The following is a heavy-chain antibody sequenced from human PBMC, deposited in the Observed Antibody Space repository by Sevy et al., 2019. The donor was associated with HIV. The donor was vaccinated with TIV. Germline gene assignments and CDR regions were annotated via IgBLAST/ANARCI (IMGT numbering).Heavy chain of an antibody. CDR2: IKQYGSEK. CDR3: ARQSGVLDVDTAMPDAFGI. J-gene: IGHJ3*02. D-gene: IGHD5-18*01. Sequence: GGSLRLSCAASGFTFSSYWMSWVRQAPGKGLEWVANIKQYGSEKYYVDSVKGRFSISGDNAKNSLYLQMNSLRVEDTAMYYCARQSGVLDVDTAMPDAFGIWGQGTMVTVSS. CDR1: GFTFSSYW. V-gene: IGHV3-7*01.